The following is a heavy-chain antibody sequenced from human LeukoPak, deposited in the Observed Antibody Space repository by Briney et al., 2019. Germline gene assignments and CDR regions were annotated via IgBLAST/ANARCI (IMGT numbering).Heavy chain of an antibody. CDR1: GFTFSSYA. Sequence: GGSLRLSCAASGFTFSSYAMSWVRQAPGKGLEWVSAISGSGGSTYYADSVEGRFTISRDNSKNTLYLQMNSLRAEDTAVYYCAKDRGYGGYVYYFDYWGQGTLVTVSS. D-gene: IGHD5-12*01. V-gene: IGHV3-23*01. CDR2: ISGSGGST. CDR3: AKDRGYGGYVYYFDY. J-gene: IGHJ4*02.